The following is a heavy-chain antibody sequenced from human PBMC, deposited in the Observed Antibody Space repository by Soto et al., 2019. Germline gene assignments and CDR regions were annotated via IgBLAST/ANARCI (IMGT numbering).Heavy chain of an antibody. CDR1: GYTFTSYN. V-gene: IGHV1-46*01. CDR3: ERATRLRAFDI. Sequence: ASVKVSCNAAGYTFTSYNMHWVRQAPGQGLEWMGIINPSGGSTSYAQKFQGRVTMTRDTSTSTVYMELSSLRSEDTAVDYCERATRLRAFDIWGQGTMVTVSS. J-gene: IGHJ3*02. D-gene: IGHD4-17*01. CDR2: INPSGGST.